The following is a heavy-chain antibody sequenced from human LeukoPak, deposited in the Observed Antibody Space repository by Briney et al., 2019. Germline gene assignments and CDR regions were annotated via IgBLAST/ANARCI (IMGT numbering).Heavy chain of an antibody. D-gene: IGHD1-26*01. CDR2: ISSSSTYI. J-gene: IGHJ4*02. CDR1: GLAFSTYS. Sequence: GGSLRLSCAASGLAFSTYSMSWVRQAPGKGLEWVSSISSSSTYIYYADYADSVKGRFTVSRDNAENSLYLQMNSLRAEDTALYYCARTMYITGSSDFDYWGQGTLVTVSS. CDR3: ARTMYITGSSDFDY. V-gene: IGHV3-21*01.